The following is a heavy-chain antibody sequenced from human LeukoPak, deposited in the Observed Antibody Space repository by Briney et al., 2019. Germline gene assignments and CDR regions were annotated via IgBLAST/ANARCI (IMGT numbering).Heavy chain of an antibody. D-gene: IGHD6-19*01. V-gene: IGHV4-59*01. CDR3: ARHSSGWYKMGVDY. CDR2: IYYSGST. J-gene: IGHJ4*02. CDR1: GGSISSYY. Sequence: SETLSLTCTVSGGSISSYYWSWIRQSPGKGLEWIGYIYYSGSTNYNPSLKSRVTISVDTSKNQFSLKLSSVTAADTAVYYCARHSSGWYKMGVDYWGQGTLVTVSS.